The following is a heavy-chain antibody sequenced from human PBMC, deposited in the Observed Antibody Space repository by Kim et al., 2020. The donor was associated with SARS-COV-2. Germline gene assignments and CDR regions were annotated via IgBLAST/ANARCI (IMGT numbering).Heavy chain of an antibody. D-gene: IGHD2-21*01. Sequence: SVKVSCKASGGTFSSYAISWVRQAPGQGREWIGGIIPIFGTANYAQKFQGRVTITADASTSTAYMELISLSSEDTAVDYGARCGGDGCNIWAFFYYWGQ. CDR3: ARCGGDGCNIWAFFYY. CDR1: GGTFSSYA. V-gene: IGHV1-69*13. CDR2: IIPIFGTA. J-gene: IGHJ4*02.